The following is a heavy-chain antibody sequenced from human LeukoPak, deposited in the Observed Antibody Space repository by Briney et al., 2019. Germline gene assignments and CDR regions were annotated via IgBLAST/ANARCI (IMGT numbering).Heavy chain of an antibody. V-gene: IGHV1-18*04. CDR3: ARVRGTALTACPGYFDY. J-gene: IGHJ4*02. CDR2: ISIYTGNT. D-gene: IGHD2-21*02. CDR1: GYTFTSYG. Sequence: VSVKVSCKASGYTFTSYGISWVRQAPGQGLEWMGWISIYTGNTKYGEKFQGRATMTRDTSTSTAYMEVRSLRSDDTAVYYCARVRGTALTACPGYFDYWGQGTLVTVSS.